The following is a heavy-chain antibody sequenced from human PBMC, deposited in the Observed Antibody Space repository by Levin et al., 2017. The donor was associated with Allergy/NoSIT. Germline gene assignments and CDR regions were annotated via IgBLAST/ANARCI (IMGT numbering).Heavy chain of an antibody. Sequence: ASVKVSCKASGYTFTGYYMHWVRQAPGQGLEWMGWINPNSGGTNYAQKFQGRVTMTRDTSISTAYMELSRLRSDDTAVYYCARDRDSGYGFDYWGQGTLVTVSS. D-gene: IGHD5-12*01. CDR3: ARDRDSGYGFDY. J-gene: IGHJ4*02. V-gene: IGHV1-2*02. CDR1: GYTFTGYY. CDR2: INPNSGGT.